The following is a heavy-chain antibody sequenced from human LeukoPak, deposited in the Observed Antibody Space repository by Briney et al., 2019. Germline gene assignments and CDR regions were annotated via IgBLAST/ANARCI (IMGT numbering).Heavy chain of an antibody. D-gene: IGHD3-22*01. CDR3: ANHRVGDYYDSSGKYYFDY. J-gene: IGHJ4*02. CDR1: GFTFSSYD. Sequence: GGSLRLSCAAFGFTFSSYDMSWVRQAPGKGLEWVSIFSGRGGGTFYTDSVKGRFTISRDNSKNTLYLQMNSLRAEDTAVYYCANHRVGDYYDSSGKYYFDYWGQGTLVTVSS. V-gene: IGHV3-23*01. CDR2: FSGRGGGT.